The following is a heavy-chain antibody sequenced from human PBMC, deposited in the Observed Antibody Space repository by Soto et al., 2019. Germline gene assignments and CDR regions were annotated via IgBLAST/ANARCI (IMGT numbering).Heavy chain of an antibody. J-gene: IGHJ4*02. CDR3: ATTLYSSGPFAS. D-gene: IGHD3-22*01. CDR2: IYFTGNT. Sequence: SETLSLTCTVSGGPVNTGSNYWSWIRHHPGKGLEWIGYIYFTGNTYYSPSLKGRLTISMDKAKNQLSLKLNSVTAADTAVYHCATTLYSSGPFASWGPGTQVTVSS. V-gene: IGHV4-31*03. CDR1: GGPVNTGSNY.